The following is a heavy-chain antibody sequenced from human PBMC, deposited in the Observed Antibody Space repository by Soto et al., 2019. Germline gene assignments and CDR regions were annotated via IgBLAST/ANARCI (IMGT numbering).Heavy chain of an antibody. CDR3: ARSHPRGDYLHDC. CDR1: GFTFSSYE. J-gene: IGHJ4*02. Sequence: EVQLVESGGGLVQPGGSLRLSCAASGFTFSSYEMNWVRQAPGKGLEWVSYISSGSTIYYADSVKGRFTISRDNAKNSLYLQMNSLRAEDTAVYYCARSHPRGDYLHDCWGQGTLVTVSS. V-gene: IGHV3-48*03. D-gene: IGHD4-17*01. CDR2: ISSGSTI.